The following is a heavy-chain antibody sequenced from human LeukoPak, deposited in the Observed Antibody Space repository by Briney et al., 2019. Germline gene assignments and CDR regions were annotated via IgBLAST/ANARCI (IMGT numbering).Heavy chain of an antibody. CDR1: GFTFSNYA. Sequence: GGSLRLSCAASGFTFSNYAMNWVRQAPGRGLEWVSHIFSSDSTIGYTDSAKGRFTISRDNAKNSLYLQMNNLRDEDTAVYYCARDHDWAFDYSSLGTLVTLSS. J-gene: IGHJ4*02. V-gene: IGHV3-48*02. D-gene: IGHD3-9*01. CDR2: IFSSDSTI. CDR3: ARDHDWAFDY.